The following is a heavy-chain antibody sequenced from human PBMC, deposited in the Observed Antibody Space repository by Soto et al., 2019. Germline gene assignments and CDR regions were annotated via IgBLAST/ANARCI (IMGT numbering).Heavy chain of an antibody. CDR1: GYNFMRYG. CDR3: ARWISGGYSDWFDP. Sequence: QVQLVQSGAEVKKPGASVKVSCKASGYNFMRYGFTWVRQAPGLGLEWMGWINVDNGETKYPQKIQGRVTMTTDTSTSTVYMVLRSLTSHDTAVYYCARWISGGYSDWFDPWGHGTLVTVSS. V-gene: IGHV1-18*04. D-gene: IGHD1-26*01. J-gene: IGHJ5*02. CDR2: INVDNGET.